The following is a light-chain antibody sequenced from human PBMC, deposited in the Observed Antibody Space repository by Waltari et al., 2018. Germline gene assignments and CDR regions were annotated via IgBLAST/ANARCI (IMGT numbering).Light chain of an antibody. V-gene: IGKV1-39*01. Sequence: DIQMTQSPSSLSASVGDRVTITCRASQSISSNLNWYQQKPGKAPKLLIYAASSLQSGVPSRFSGSGSGTEFTLTISSLQPEDFATYFCQQSDSCPHTFGQGTKLDI. J-gene: IGKJ2*01. CDR1: QSISSN. CDR2: AAS. CDR3: QQSDSCPHT.